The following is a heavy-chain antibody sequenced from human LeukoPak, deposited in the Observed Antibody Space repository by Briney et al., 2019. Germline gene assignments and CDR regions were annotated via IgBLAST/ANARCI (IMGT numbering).Heavy chain of an antibody. D-gene: IGHD4-17*01. Sequence: PGRSLRLSCQASGFTFSDSGMHWVRQAPGKGLEWVAIIWFDDSKKYYAESVKGRFTISRDDSTNTVYLQMNSLRDEDTAVYYCARDWKTTSFDHWGQGTLVTVSS. CDR3: ARDWKTTSFDH. CDR2: IWFDDSKK. V-gene: IGHV3-33*01. CDR1: GFTFSDSG. J-gene: IGHJ4*02.